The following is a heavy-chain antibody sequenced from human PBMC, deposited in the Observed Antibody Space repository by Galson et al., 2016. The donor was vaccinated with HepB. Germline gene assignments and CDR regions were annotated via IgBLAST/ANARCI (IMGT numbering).Heavy chain of an antibody. V-gene: IGHV3-30*03. CDR3: TRDPPDRWSMID. Sequence: SLRLSCAASGFTVNSCGMHWVRQAAGKGPEWVAYHGDNGDSQLYADAVRGRFTVSGDNARNTLVLQMNSLRIEDTALYYCTRDPPDRWSMIDWGQGTPVTVSS. D-gene: IGHD2-8*01. J-gene: IGHJ4*03. CDR2: HGDNGDSQ. CDR1: GFTVNSCG.